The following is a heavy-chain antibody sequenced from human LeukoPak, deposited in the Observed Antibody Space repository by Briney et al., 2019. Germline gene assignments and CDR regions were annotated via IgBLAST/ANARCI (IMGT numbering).Heavy chain of an antibody. CDR2: TSAYNGNT. Sequence: GASVKVSRKASGCTVTSYGISWVRQAPGQGLEWMGWTSAYNGNTNYAQKLQGRVTMTTDTSTSTAYMELRSLRSDDTAVYYCARLGGYYSDWFDPWGQGTLVTVSS. D-gene: IGHD3-22*01. CDR3: ARLGGYYSDWFDP. CDR1: GCTVTSYG. V-gene: IGHV1-18*01. J-gene: IGHJ5*02.